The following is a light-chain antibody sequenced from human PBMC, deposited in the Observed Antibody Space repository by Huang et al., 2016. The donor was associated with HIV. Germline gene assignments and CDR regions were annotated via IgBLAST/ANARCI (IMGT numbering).Light chain of an antibody. J-gene: IGKJ1*01. Sequence: EIVLTQSPGTLSLSPGERATVSCRASQRVSSSLAWYQQKPGQAPRLLIYGASTKVPGIPDRFRGSGSGTDFTLTISRLEPEDFAVYYCQQYGGTPRTFGQGTKVEIK. CDR1: QRVSSS. V-gene: IGKV3-20*01. CDR3: QQYGGTPRT. CDR2: GAS.